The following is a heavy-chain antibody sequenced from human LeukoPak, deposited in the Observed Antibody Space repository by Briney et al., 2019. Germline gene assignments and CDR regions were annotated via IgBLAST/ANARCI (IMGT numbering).Heavy chain of an antibody. D-gene: IGHD7-27*01. CDR3: AKDRVSGDGKWEIDY. CDR1: GFTFSSYA. Sequence: PGGSLRLSCAASGFTFSSYAMSWVRQAPGKGLEWVSAISGSGGSTYYADSVKGRFTISRDNSKNILYLQMNSLSAEDTAIYYCAKDRVSGDGKWEIDYWGQGTLVTVSS. V-gene: IGHV3-23*01. J-gene: IGHJ4*02. CDR2: ISGSGGST.